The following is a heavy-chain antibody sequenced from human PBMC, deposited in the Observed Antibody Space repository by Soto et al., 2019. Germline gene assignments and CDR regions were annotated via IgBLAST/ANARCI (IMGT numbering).Heavy chain of an antibody. CDR1: GGSVSSGSYY. Sequence: SETLSLTCTVSGGSVSSGSYYWSWIRQPPGKGLEWIGYIYYSGSTNYNPSLKSRVTVSIDTSKNQFSLKLSSVTAADTALYYCARATGTLRSRSCDYWGQGSLVTVSS. V-gene: IGHV4-61*01. D-gene: IGHD6-13*01. CDR2: IYYSGST. CDR3: ARATGTLRSRSCDY. J-gene: IGHJ4*02.